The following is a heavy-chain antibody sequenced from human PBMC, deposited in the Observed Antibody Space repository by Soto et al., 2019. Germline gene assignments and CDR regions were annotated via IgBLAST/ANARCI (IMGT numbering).Heavy chain of an antibody. D-gene: IGHD6-13*01. CDR1: GYSFTTNW. J-gene: IGHJ1*01. CDR2: IYPGDSDT. V-gene: IGHV5-51*01. CDR3: ARHSGVAEDGAH. Sequence: GESLKISCKGSGYSFTTNWIGWVRQMPGKGLEWMGVIYPGDSDTRYSPSFQGQVAISADKSINTAYLQWSSLKASDTAMYYCARHSGVAEDGAHWGQGTLVTVSS.